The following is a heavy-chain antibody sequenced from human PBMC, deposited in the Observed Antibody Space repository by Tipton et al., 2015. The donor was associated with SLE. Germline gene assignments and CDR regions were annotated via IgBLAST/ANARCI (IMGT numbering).Heavy chain of an antibody. CDR1: GGSISSGSYY. CDR3: ARSSSVRTLLWPTFAY. Sequence: TLSLTCTVSGGSISSGSYYWSWIRQPAGKGLEWIGRIYTSGSTNYNPTLKSRVTISADTSKNHLFLKLTSVTAADTAVYFCARSSSVRTLLWPTFAYSGQGTLVTVSS. J-gene: IGHJ4*02. D-gene: IGHD2/OR15-2a*01. CDR2: IYTSGST. V-gene: IGHV4-61*02.